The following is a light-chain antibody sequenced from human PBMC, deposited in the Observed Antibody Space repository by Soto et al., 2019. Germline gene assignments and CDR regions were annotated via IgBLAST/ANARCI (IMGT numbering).Light chain of an antibody. J-gene: IGKJ1*01. Sequence: EFVLTQSPATLSLSPGERATLSCRASENVRTFVDWYQQKPGQAPRLLIYGASNRATGIPARFSGSGSGTDFTLTISNLEPEDFAVYYCQQHSHWPPWTFGQGTKVDIK. CDR2: GAS. CDR1: ENVRTF. V-gene: IGKV3-11*01. CDR3: QQHSHWPPWT.